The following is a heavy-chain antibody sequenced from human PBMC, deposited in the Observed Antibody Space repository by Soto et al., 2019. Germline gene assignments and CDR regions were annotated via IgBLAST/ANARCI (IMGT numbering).Heavy chain of an antibody. CDR2: IWYDGRNK. CDR3: ARDVYCSGGSCYPYYFDY. J-gene: IGHJ4*02. D-gene: IGHD2-15*01. V-gene: IGHV3-33*01. Sequence: QVQLVESGGGVVQPGRSLRLSCAASGFTFSSYGMHWVRQAPGKGLEWVAVIWYDGRNKYYADSVKGRFTISRDNSKNSLYLQMNSLRAEDTAVYYCARDVYCSGGSCYPYYFDYWGQGTLVTVSS. CDR1: GFTFSSYG.